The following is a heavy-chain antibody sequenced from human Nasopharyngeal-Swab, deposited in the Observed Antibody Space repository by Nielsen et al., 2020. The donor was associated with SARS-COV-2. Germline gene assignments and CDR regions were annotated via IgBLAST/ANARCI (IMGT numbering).Heavy chain of an antibody. J-gene: IGHJ3*02. V-gene: IGHV3-9*01. D-gene: IGHD3-16*01. CDR2: ISWNSGSI. CDR3: AKAPEVNLDYDDAFDI. Sequence: SLKISCAASGFTFDDYAMHWVRQAPGKGLEWVSGISWNSGSIDYADSVKGRFTISRDNAKNSLYLQMNSLRAEDTALYYCAKAPEVNLDYDDAFDIWGQGTMVTVSS. CDR1: GFTFDDYA.